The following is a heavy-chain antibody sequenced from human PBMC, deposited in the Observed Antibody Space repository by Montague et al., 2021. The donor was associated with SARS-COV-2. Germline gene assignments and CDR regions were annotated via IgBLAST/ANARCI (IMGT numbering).Heavy chain of an antibody. CDR1: GDSVSSTSAS. CDR3: ASAFYGDHWAFDV. V-gene: IGHV6-1*01. Sequence: CAISGDSVSSTSASWHWIRQSPSRGLEWLGRTYYRSWWRSQYPGSLESRIAISGDTSKNQFSLQLNSVTPEDTAVYYCASAFYGDHWAFDVWGQGTMVTVSS. CDR2: TYYRSWWRS. D-gene: IGHD3-3*02. J-gene: IGHJ3*01.